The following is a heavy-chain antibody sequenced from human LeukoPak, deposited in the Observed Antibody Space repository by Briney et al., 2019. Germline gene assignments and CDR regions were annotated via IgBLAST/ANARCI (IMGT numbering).Heavy chain of an antibody. D-gene: IGHD5-12*01. Sequence: PSETLSLTCTVSGGSISSYYWSWIRQPPGKGLEWTGYIYYSGSTNYNPSLKSRVTISVVTSKNQFSLRLNSVTAADTAVYYCARGGGGYNGFYYGMDVWGQGTTVTVSS. CDR1: GGSISSYY. J-gene: IGHJ6*02. V-gene: IGHV4-59*01. CDR2: IYYSGST. CDR3: ARGGGGYNGFYYGMDV.